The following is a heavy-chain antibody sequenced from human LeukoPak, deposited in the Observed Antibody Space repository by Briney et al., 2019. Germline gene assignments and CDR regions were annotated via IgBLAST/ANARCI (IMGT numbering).Heavy chain of an antibody. Sequence: SETLSLTCTVSGGSISSSYYWDWIRQPPGKGLEWIGNIYHSGSTYYNPSLKSRVTISVDTSKNQFSLKLSSVTAADTAVYYCARQDGSGSYYKMRLDYWGQGTLVTVSS. CDR1: GGSISSSYY. CDR3: ARQDGSGSYYKMRLDY. V-gene: IGHV4-39*01. J-gene: IGHJ4*02. CDR2: IYHSGST. D-gene: IGHD3-10*01.